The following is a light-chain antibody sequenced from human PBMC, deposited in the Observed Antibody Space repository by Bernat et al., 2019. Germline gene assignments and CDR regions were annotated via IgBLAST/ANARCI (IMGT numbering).Light chain of an antibody. V-gene: IGLV2-18*02. CDR1: SSDIGSYNR. CDR3: RSYTSSTTYV. Sequence: QSALTQPPSVSGSPGQSVTISCTGTSSDIGSYNRVSWYQQPPGTAPKLMIYEVGNRPSGVPDRFSGSKSGNTASLTISALQAEDEADYYCRSYTSSTTYVFGTGTKVTVL. CDR2: EVG. J-gene: IGLJ1*01.